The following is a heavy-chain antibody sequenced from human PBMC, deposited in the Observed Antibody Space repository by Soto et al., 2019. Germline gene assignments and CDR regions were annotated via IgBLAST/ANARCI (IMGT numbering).Heavy chain of an antibody. J-gene: IGHJ3*02. CDR3: ARGYHYYDSSGYDKWDAFDI. D-gene: IGHD3-22*01. CDR1: GFTFSGYS. CDR2: ISSSSSYI. V-gene: IGHV3-21*01. Sequence: EVQLVESGGGLVKPGGSLRLSGAASGFTFSGYSRNWVGQAPGKGLEWVSSISSSSSYIYYADSVKGRFTISRDNAKNSXYXXMNSLGAEDTAVYYCARGYHYYDSSGYDKWDAFDIWGQGTMVTVSS.